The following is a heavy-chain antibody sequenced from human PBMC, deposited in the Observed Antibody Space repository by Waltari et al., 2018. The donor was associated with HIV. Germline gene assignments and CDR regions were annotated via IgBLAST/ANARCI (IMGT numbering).Heavy chain of an antibody. CDR1: GLSFSGYW. D-gene: IGHD2-2*01. J-gene: IGHJ4*02. CDR2: IKEDGSEK. CDR3: ARARYCSSISCSYFDD. V-gene: IGHV3-7*01. Sequence: EVQLVESGGGLVQSGGSMRLSCAVSGLSFSGYWMSWVRQGPGKGLEWVANIKEDGSEKYYVDSVKGRFTISRDNAKNALYLQMNSLRAEDTAMYDCARARYCSSISCSYFDDWGQGTLVTVSS.